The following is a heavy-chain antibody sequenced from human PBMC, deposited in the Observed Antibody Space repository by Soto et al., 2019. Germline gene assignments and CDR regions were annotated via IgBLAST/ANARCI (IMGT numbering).Heavy chain of an antibody. D-gene: IGHD2-15*01. CDR1: GFTFSSYG. J-gene: IGHJ6*02. Sequence: PGGTLRLSCAASGFTFSSYGMRWVRQAPGKGLEWVAVISYDGSNKYYADSVKGRFTISRDNSKNTLYLQMNSLRAEDTAVYYCASTRLGYCSGGSCPPADVWGQGTTVTVS. V-gene: IGHV3-30*03. CDR2: ISYDGSNK. CDR3: ASTRLGYCSGGSCPPADV.